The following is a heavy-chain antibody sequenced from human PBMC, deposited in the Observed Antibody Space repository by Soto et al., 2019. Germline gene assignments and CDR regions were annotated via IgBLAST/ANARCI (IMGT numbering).Heavy chain of an antibody. CDR3: ESHYDLWSGYLSPVDY. D-gene: IGHD3-3*01. CDR2: IDTRSTKI. CDR1: GYTFSNYY. Sequence: QVQLAESGGGLVKPGGSLRLSCAASGYTFSNYYLSWIRQAPGKGLEWISYIDTRSTKIYYADSVKGRFTISRGKVKNSLCLQMNSLRVEVTAVYFCESHYDLWSGYLSPVDYWGQGTLVTVSS. V-gene: IGHV3-11*01. J-gene: IGHJ4*02.